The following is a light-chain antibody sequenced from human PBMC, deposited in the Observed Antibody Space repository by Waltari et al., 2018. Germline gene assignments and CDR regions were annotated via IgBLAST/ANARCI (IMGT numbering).Light chain of an antibody. V-gene: IGKV1-39*01. CDR2: AAS. J-gene: IGKJ2*01. CDR3: QQYQNWPQT. CDR1: QSISSY. Sequence: DIQMTQSPSSLSASVGDRVTITCRASQSISSYLNWYQQKPGKAPKLLIYAASSLQSGVPSRFSGSGSGTDFALTISSLQSEDSAVYYCQQYQNWPQTFGQGTKLQIK.